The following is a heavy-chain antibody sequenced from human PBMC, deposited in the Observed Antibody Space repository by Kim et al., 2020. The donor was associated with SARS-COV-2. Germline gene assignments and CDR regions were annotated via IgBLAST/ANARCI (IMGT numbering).Heavy chain of an antibody. CDR3: ATTMPDYYDPGGDAFDI. D-gene: IGHD3-22*01. Sequence: GGSLRLSCAASGFTFSSYEMNWVRQAPGKGLEWVSYISSSGSTIYYADSVKGRFTISRDNAKNSLYLQMNSLRAEDTAVYYCATTMPDYYDPGGDAFDIWGQGTMVTVSS. CDR1: GFTFSSYE. CDR2: ISSSGSTI. J-gene: IGHJ3*02. V-gene: IGHV3-48*03.